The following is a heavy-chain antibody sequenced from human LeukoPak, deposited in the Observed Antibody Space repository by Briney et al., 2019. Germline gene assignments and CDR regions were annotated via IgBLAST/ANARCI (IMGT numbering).Heavy chain of an antibody. D-gene: IGHD2-2*01. CDR2: FYHSGST. CDR1: GGSISSSNW. Sequence: SGTLSLTCAVSGGSISSSNWWTWVRQPPGKGLEWIGEFYHSGSTNYNPSLKSRVTISVDKSKNQFSLKLSSVTAADTAVYYCARGYCSSTSCYYYGMDVWGKGTTVTVSS. J-gene: IGHJ6*04. V-gene: IGHV4-4*02. CDR3: ARGYCSSTSCYYYGMDV.